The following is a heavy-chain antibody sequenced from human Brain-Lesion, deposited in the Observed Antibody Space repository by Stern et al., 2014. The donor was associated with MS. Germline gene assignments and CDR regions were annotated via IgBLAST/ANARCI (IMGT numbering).Heavy chain of an antibody. Sequence: EVQLVESGGDLVQPGRSLRLSCAAFGFTSDDYAMHWVRQAPGKGLEWVAGISWNSGTIGYADSVKGRFTTSRDNAYSSLYLQMNSLRPEDTALYYCARDITGSSAYFAYWGQGTLVTVSS. J-gene: IGHJ4*02. D-gene: IGHD1-14*01. CDR2: ISWNSGTI. CDR3: ARDITGSSAYFAY. V-gene: IGHV3-9*02. CDR1: GFTSDDYA.